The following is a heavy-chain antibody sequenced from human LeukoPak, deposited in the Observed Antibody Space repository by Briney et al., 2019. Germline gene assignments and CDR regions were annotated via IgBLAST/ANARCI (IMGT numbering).Heavy chain of an antibody. D-gene: IGHD3-3*01. CDR2: IKQDGSEK. V-gene: IGHV3-7*01. CDR3: ARESYYDFDRWVFYYYMDV. CDR1: GFTFSSYW. J-gene: IGHJ6*03. Sequence: GGSLRLSCAASGFTFSSYWMSWVRQAPGKGLEWVANIKQDGSEKYYVDSVKGRFTISRDNAKNSLYLQMNSLRAEDTAVYYCARESYYDFDRWVFYYYMDVWGKGTTVTVSS.